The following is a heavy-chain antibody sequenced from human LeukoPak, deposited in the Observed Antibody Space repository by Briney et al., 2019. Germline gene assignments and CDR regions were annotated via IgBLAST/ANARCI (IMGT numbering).Heavy chain of an antibody. CDR2: MNPNSGNT. CDR1: GYTFTSYD. D-gene: IGHD1-26*01. CDR3: ARVHSGNPDY. J-gene: IGHJ4*02. V-gene: IGHV1-8*03. Sequence: ASVKVSCKASGYTFTSYDINWVRQATGQGLEWMGWMNPNSGNTAYAQKFQGRVTITRNTSISTAYMELSGLRSEDTAMYYCARVHSGNPDYWGQGTLVTVSS.